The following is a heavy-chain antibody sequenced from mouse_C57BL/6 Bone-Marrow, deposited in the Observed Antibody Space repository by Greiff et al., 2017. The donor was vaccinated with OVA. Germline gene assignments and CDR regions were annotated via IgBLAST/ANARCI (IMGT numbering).Heavy chain of an antibody. CDR2: INPGNGGT. CDR3: ARAYSAWFAY. CDR1: GYTFPSSW. D-gene: IGHD6-5*01. V-gene: IGHV1-53*01. J-gene: IGHJ3*01. Sequence: QVQLQQPGTDLVKPGASVKLSCKASGYTFPSSWMPWVKQRPGQGLEWIGNINPGNGGTNYNEKFKSKATLTVDKSSSTAYMQLSSLTSEDSAVYDCARAYSAWFAYWGQGTLVTVSA.